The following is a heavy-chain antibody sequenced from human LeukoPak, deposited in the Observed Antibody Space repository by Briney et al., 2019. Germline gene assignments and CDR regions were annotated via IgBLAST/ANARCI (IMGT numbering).Heavy chain of an antibody. D-gene: IGHD3-9*01. CDR1: GYSISSGYY. CDR3: ARRSYYDILTGYPPDYFDY. J-gene: IGHJ4*02. V-gene: IGHV4-38-2*02. CDR2: INHSGST. Sequence: SETLSLTCTVSGYSISSGYYWGWIRQPPGKGLEWIGEINHSGSTNYNPSLKSRVTISVDTSKNQFSLKLSSVTAADTAVYYCARRSYYDILTGYPPDYFDYWGQGTLVTVSS.